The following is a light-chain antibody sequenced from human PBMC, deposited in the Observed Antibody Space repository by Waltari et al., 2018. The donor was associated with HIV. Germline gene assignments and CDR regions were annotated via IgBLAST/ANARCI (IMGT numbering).Light chain of an antibody. CDR2: AAS. Sequence: DIQMTQSPSSLSASVGDIVTITCRASQSISSYLNWYQQKPGKAPNLLIYAASSLQSGVPSRFSGSGSGTDFTLTISSLQPEDFATYYCQQSYSTPRKFGQGTKVEIK. CDR1: QSISSY. CDR3: QQSYSTPRK. V-gene: IGKV1-39*01. J-gene: IGKJ1*01.